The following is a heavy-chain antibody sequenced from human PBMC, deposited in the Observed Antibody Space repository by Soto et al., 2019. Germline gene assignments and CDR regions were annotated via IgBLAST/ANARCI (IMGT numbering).Heavy chain of an antibody. CDR2: IYPGDSDT. J-gene: IGHJ6*02. V-gene: IGHV5-51*01. Sequence: GESLKISCKGSGYSFTSYWISWVRQMPGKGLEWMGIIYPGDSDTRYSPSFQGQVTISADKSISTAYLQWSSLKASDTAMYYCARLSGYCSGGSCYGYYYYYGMDVWGQGTTVTVSS. CDR1: GYSFTSYW. D-gene: IGHD2-15*01. CDR3: ARLSGYCSGGSCYGYYYYYGMDV.